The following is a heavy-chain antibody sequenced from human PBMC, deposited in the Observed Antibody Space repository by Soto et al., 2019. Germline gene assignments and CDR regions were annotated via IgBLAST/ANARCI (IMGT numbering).Heavy chain of an antibody. CDR2: ISYDGSNE. D-gene: IGHD1-26*01. CDR1: GFTFSSYG. CDR3: PKDAGGSSYFDY. Sequence: QVQLVESGGGVVQPGRSLRLSCAASGFTFSSYGMHWVRQAPGKGLEWVAVISYDGSNEYYADSVKGRFTISRDNSKNTLYLQMNSLRAEDTAVYYCPKDAGGSSYFDYWVQGTLVTVSS. V-gene: IGHV3-30*18. J-gene: IGHJ4*02.